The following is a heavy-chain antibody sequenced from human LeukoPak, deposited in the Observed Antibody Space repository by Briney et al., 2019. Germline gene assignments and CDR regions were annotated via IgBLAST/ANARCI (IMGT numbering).Heavy chain of an antibody. Sequence: PGGSLRLSCAASGFTFSSYAMSWVRQAPGKGLEWVSAISGSGGSTYYADSVKGRFTISRDNSKNTLYLQMNSLRAEDTAVYYCAKAKMATIARPGRVFDYWGQGTLVTVSS. CDR1: GFTFSSYA. J-gene: IGHJ4*02. D-gene: IGHD5-24*01. V-gene: IGHV3-23*01. CDR3: AKAKMATIARPGRVFDY. CDR2: ISGSGGST.